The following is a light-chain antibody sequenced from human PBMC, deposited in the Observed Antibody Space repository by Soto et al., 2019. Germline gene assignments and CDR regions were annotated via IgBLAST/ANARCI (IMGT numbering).Light chain of an antibody. CDR2: DAS. Sequence: VMTQSPATLSVSPGERATLSCRASQSVSSGFLAWYQQKPGQAPRLLIYDASNRATGIPARFSGSGSGTDFTLTISSLEPEDFAVYYCQQRSNWPLTFGGGTKVDIK. CDR3: QQRSNWPLT. CDR1: QSVSSGF. V-gene: IGKV3D-20*02. J-gene: IGKJ4*01.